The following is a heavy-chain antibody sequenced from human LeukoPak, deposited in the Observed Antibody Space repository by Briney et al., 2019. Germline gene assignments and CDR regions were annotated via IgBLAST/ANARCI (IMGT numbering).Heavy chain of an antibody. V-gene: IGHV4-59*01. J-gene: IGHJ4*02. D-gene: IGHD3-10*01. CDR1: GGSISSYY. CDR3: AGAGDVYYPHDY. CDR2: IYYSGST. Sequence: SETLSLTCSVSGGSISSYYWSWIRQPPGKGLESIGYIYYSGSTYYNPSLKSRVTISVDTSKNQFSLKLTSVTAADTAVYYCAGAGDVYYPHDYCGQGYLVTVSS.